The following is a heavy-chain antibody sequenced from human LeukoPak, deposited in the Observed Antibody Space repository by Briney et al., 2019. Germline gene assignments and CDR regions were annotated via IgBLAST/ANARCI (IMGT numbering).Heavy chain of an antibody. V-gene: IGHV3-21*01. D-gene: IGHD5-18*01. CDR3: ARGRIGYSYGPDY. CDR2: ISSSSSYI. J-gene: IGHJ4*02. CDR1: GFAFSSYS. Sequence: PGGSLRLSCAASGFAFSSYSMNWVRQAPGKGLEWVSSISSSSSYIYYADSVKGRFTISRDNAKNSLYLQMDSLRAEDTAVYYCARGRIGYSYGPDYWGQGTLVTVSS.